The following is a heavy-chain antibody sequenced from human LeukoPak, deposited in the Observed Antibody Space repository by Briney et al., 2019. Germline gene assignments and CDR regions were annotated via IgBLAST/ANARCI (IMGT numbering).Heavy chain of an antibody. CDR2: ILYDGSNQ. J-gene: IGHJ4*02. CDR1: GFTFRNYG. V-gene: IGHV3-30*03. CDR3: ASLRQGSGTYYIDY. Sequence: PGGSLRLSCAASGFTFRNYGMHWVRRAPGTGLEWVALILYDGSNQYYADSVKGRFTISRDNAKNTLYLQMYSLRAEDTAVYYCASLRQGSGTYYIDYWGQGTLATVSS. D-gene: IGHD3-10*01.